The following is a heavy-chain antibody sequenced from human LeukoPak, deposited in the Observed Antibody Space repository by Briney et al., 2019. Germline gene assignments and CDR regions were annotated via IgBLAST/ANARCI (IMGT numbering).Heavy chain of an antibody. CDR1: GFTFSSYS. CDR2: ISSSSSYI. D-gene: IGHD1-20*01. CDR3: ARETNSKQDYCFDY. Sequence: PGGSLRLSCAASGFTFSSYSMNWVRQAPGKGLEWVSSISSSSSYIYYADSVKGRLTISRDNAKNSLYLQMNSLRAEDTAVYYCARETNSKQDYCFDYWGQGTLVTVSS. V-gene: IGHV3-21*01. J-gene: IGHJ4*02.